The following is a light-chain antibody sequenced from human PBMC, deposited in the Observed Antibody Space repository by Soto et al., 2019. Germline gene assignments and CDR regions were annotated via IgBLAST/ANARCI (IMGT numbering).Light chain of an antibody. V-gene: IGLV2-8*01. CDR1: SSDVGGYNY. J-gene: IGLJ1*01. CDR3: TSYAGGNNV. CDR2: EVN. Sequence: QSVLTQPPSASGSPGQSVTISCTGTSSDVGGYNYVSWYQQHPGKVPRLIIYEVNKRPSGVPDRFSGSKSGNTASLIVAGLQAEDDSDYYCTSYAGGNNVFGTGTKVTVL.